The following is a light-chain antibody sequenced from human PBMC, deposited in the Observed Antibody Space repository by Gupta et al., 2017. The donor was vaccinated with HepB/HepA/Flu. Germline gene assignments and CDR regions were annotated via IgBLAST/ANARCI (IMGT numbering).Light chain of an antibody. Sequence: QSALTQPASVSGSPGQSITISCTGTSSDVGSDNLVSWYHQHPGKAPNLMIYDVSKRPSGVSNRVSGSKSGNTAALTISGLQAEDEADYYCCSYAGSSTGGEVFGGGTKLTVL. V-gene: IGLV2-23*02. CDR1: SSDVGSDNL. J-gene: IGLJ2*01. CDR3: CSYAGSSTGGEV. CDR2: DVS.